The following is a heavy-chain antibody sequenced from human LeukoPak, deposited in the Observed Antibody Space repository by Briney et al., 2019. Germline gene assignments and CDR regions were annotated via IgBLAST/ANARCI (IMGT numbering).Heavy chain of an antibody. D-gene: IGHD4-17*01. Sequence: GGSLRLSCAASGFTFSSYSMNWVRQAPGKGLEWVSSISSSSSYIYYADSVKGRFTISGDNAKNSLYLQMNSLRAEDTAVYYCARDHDDYGRGYYFDYWGQGTPVTVSS. CDR2: ISSSSSYI. J-gene: IGHJ4*02. CDR1: GFTFSSYS. V-gene: IGHV3-21*01. CDR3: ARDHDDYGRGYYFDY.